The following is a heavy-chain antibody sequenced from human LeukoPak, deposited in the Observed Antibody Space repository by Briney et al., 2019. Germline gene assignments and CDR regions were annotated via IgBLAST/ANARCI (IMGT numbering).Heavy chain of an antibody. Sequence: GSLRLSCAASGFTFSSYGMHWVRQAPGKGLEWIGEIYHSGSTNYNPSLKSRVTISVDKSKKQFSLKLSSVTAADTAVYYCVTNSIGYCSGGNCYQVSDSWGQGTLVTVSS. V-gene: IGHV4-4*02. CDR2: IYHSGST. J-gene: IGHJ4*02. CDR1: GFTFSSYG. D-gene: IGHD2-15*01. CDR3: VTNSIGYCSGGNCYQVSDS.